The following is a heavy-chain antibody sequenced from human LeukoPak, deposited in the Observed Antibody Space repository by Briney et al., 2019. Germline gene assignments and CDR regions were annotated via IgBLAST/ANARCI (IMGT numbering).Heavy chain of an antibody. J-gene: IGHJ4*02. D-gene: IGHD2-2*02. V-gene: IGHV4-30-4*01. CDR1: GGSISSGDYY. CDR2: IYYSGST. Sequence: SETLSLTCTVSGGSISSGDYYWSWLRQPPGKGLEWFGYIYYSGSTYYNPSLKSRVTISVDTSKNQFSLKLSSVTAADTAVYYCARYSLGYCSSTSCYTNFDYWGQGTLVTVSS. CDR3: ARYSLGYCSSTSCYTNFDY.